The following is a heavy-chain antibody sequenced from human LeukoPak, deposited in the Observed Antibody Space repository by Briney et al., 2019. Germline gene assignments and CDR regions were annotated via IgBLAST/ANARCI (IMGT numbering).Heavy chain of an antibody. J-gene: IGHJ4*02. CDR3: AKALLYDFWSGLSGGFDY. CDR2: ISSSGSTI. Sequence: GGSLRLSCAASGFTLSDYYMSWIRQAPGKGLEWVSYISSSGSTIYYADSVKGRFTISRDNAKNSLYLQMDSLRAEDMALYYCAKALLYDFWSGLSGGFDYWGQGTLVTVSS. CDR1: GFTLSDYY. V-gene: IGHV3-11*01. D-gene: IGHD3-3*01.